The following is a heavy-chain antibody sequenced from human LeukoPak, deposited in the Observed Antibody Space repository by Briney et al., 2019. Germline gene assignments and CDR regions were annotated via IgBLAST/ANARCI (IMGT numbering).Heavy chain of an antibody. V-gene: IGHV3-33*02. CDR1: GFTFSSYG. CDR3: SRIRGNSDYDYPDY. J-gene: IGHJ4*02. Sequence: GGSLRLSCAASGFTFSSYGMHWVRQAPGKGLEWVAFIRYDGSNKYYADSVKGRFTSSRDHATNSLFLQMNSLRAEDSAIYYCSRIRGNSDYDYPDYWGQGTLVTVSS. CDR2: IRYDGSNK. D-gene: IGHD3-3*01.